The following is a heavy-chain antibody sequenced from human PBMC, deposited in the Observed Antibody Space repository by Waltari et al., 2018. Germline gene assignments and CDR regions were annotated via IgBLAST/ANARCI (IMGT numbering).Heavy chain of an antibody. V-gene: IGHV4-39*07. CDR3: ARHHISAVYSGYDWFDP. Sequence: QLQLQESGPGLVKPSETLSLTCTVPGGSISIRRYYWGWLRQPPRKGLEWIGSIYYSGTTYYNPSLKSRVTISVDTSKNQFSLKLSSVTAADTAVYYCARHHISAVYSGYDWFDPWGQGTLVTVSS. CDR1: GGSISIRRYY. J-gene: IGHJ5*02. D-gene: IGHD5-12*01. CDR2: IYYSGTT.